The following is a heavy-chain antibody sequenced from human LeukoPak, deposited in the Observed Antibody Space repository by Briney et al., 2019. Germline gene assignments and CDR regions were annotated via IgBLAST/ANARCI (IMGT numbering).Heavy chain of an antibody. CDR3: ARGPIMITFGGVIVPYYFDY. J-gene: IGHJ4*02. Sequence: SETLSLTCTVSGGSISSGGYYWSWIRQPPGKGLEWIGYIYHSGSTYYNPSLKSRVTISVDRSKNQFSLRLSSVTAADTAVYYCARGPIMITFGGVIVPYYFDYWGQGTLVTVSS. V-gene: IGHV4-30-2*01. CDR1: GGSISSGGYY. CDR2: IYHSGST. D-gene: IGHD3-16*02.